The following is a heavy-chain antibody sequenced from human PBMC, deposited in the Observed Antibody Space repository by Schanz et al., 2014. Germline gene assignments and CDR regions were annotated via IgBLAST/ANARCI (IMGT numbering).Heavy chain of an antibody. CDR1: GYTFSDYG. V-gene: IGHV1-46*01. D-gene: IGHD5-18*01. CDR2: INPSGGST. Sequence: QVQLVQSGAEVKKPGSSVKVSCKTSGYTFSDYGITWVRQAPGQGLEWMGMINPSGGSTTYAQKFQGRVTMTRDTSTSTVYMELSSLRSEDTAVYYCTRGGYSYALSAFDIWGQGTMVTVSS. J-gene: IGHJ3*02. CDR3: TRGGYSYALSAFDI.